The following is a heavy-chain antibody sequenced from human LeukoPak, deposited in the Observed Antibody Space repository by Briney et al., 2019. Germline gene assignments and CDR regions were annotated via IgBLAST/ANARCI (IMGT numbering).Heavy chain of an antibody. J-gene: IGHJ4*02. CDR3: ARTYDSSGYYSPTFDY. V-gene: IGHV4-39*07. D-gene: IGHD3-22*01. Sequence: SETLSLTCTVSGGSISSSSYYWGWIRQPPGKGLEWIGNIFYGGSTYYNPSLKSRVTMSSDTSKNQFSLKLSSVTAADTAVYYCARTYDSSGYYSPTFDYWGQETLVTVSS. CDR1: GGSISSSSYY. CDR2: IFYGGST.